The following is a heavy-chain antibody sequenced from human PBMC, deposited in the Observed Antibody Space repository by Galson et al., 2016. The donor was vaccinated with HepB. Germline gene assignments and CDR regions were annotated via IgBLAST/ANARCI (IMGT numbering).Heavy chain of an antibody. V-gene: IGHV1-18*01. J-gene: IGHJ3*01. CDR3: ARDAQYAFDL. CDR2: ISANSGNT. Sequence: SVKVSCKASGYRFTRNGISWVRQAPGQGLEWIGWISANSGNTNYAQKFQGRVTMTRDTSTSTAYMELRSLRHDDTAVYYCARDAQYAFDLWGQGTVVSVSS. CDR1: GYRFTRNG.